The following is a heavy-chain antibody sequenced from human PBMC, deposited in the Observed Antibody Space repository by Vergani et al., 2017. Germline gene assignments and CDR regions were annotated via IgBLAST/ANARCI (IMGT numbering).Heavy chain of an antibody. Sequence: EVQLVESGGGLVQPGRSLRLSCAASGFTFDDYAMHWVRQAPGKGLEWVSGISWNSGSIGYADSVKGRFTISRDNAKNSLYLQMNSLRAEDTALYYCARDPAEPPYYYYGMDVWGQGTTVTVSS. CDR2: ISWNSGSI. CDR3: ARDPAEPPYYYYGMDV. CDR1: GFTFDDYA. V-gene: IGHV3-9*01. J-gene: IGHJ6*02.